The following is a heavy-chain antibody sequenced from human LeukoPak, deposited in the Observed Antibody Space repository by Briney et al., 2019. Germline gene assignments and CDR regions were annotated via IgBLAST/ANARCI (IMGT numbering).Heavy chain of an antibody. Sequence: GSSVKVSCKASGGTFSSYAISWVRQAPGQGLEWMGRIIPIFGIANYAQKFQGRVTITADKSTSTACMELSSLRSEDTAVYYCARGPVYCGGDCYFDYWGQGTLVTVSS. CDR3: ARGPVYCGGDCYFDY. CDR2: IIPIFGIA. D-gene: IGHD2-21*02. V-gene: IGHV1-69*04. J-gene: IGHJ4*02. CDR1: GGTFSSYA.